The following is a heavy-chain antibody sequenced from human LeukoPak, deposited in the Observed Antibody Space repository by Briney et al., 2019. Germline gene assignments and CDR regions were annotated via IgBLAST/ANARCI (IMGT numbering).Heavy chain of an antibody. CDR1: GGSISSSSYY. V-gene: IGHV4-39*07. CDR2: IFYSGST. Sequence: SETLSLTCTVSGGSISSSSYYWGWIRQPPGKGLEWIGTIFYSGSTYYNPSLKSRVTISVDTSKNQFSLKLSSVTAADTAVYYCARVRVGYSYGCELDFWGQGTLVTVSS. CDR3: ARVRVGYSYGCELDF. J-gene: IGHJ4*02. D-gene: IGHD5-18*01.